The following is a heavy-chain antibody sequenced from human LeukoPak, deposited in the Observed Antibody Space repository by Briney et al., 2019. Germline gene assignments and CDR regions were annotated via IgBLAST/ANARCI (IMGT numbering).Heavy chain of an antibody. CDR1: GGSFSGYY. J-gene: IGHJ5*02. V-gene: IGHV4-34*01. CDR3: ARGLGYYDSSGA. CDR2: INHSGST. D-gene: IGHD3-22*01. Sequence: PSETLSLTCAVYGGSFSGYYRSWIRQPPGKGLEWIGEINHSGSTNYNPSLKSRVTISVDTSKNQFSLKLSSVTAADTAVYYCARGLGYYDSSGAWGQGTLVTVSS.